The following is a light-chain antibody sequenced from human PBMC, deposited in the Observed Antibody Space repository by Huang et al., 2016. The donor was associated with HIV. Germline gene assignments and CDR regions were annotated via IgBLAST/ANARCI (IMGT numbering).Light chain of an antibody. J-gene: IGKJ5*01. CDR1: QSVTSY. Sequence: EIVLTQSPATLSLSPGESATLSCRASQSVTSYVGWYQQKPGQSPRLLIYDASKWATGIPTRFSGVGSGTDFTLTISSLETEDFAIYYCQQRSNWPPTFGQGTRLEI. CDR2: DAS. CDR3: QQRSNWPPT. V-gene: IGKV3-11*01.